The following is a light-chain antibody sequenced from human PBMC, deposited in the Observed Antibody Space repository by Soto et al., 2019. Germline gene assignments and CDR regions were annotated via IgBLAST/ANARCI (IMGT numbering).Light chain of an antibody. CDR2: AAS. CDR3: PQANSFPYT. Sequence: DLQMTQSPSAVSASVGDIVTITCRASQGINNWLAWYQEKPGKAPKLLIYAASNLQSGVPSRFICSGSGTDFTLTISSLQPEDFATYYCPQANSFPYTFGQGTKLEIK. V-gene: IGKV1-12*01. J-gene: IGKJ2*01. CDR1: QGINNW.